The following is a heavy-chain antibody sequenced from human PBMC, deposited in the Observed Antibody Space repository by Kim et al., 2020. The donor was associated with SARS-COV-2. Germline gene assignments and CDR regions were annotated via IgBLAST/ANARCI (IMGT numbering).Heavy chain of an antibody. Sequence: SETLSLTCTVSGGSISSGGYYWSWIRQHPGKGLEWIGYIYYSGSTYYNPSLKSRVTISVDTSKNQFSLKLSSVTAADTAVYYCARVLRDTAMAKTHDYWGQGTLVTVSS. J-gene: IGHJ4*02. CDR2: IYYSGST. V-gene: IGHV4-31*03. CDR1: GGSISSGGYY. D-gene: IGHD5-18*01. CDR3: ARVLRDTAMAKTHDY.